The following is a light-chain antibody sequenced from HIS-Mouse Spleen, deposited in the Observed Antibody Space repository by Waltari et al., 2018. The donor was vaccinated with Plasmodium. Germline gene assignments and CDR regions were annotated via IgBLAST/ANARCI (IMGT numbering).Light chain of an antibody. Sequence: SYELTQPPSVSVSPGQTARINCSGDALPKNYAYWYQQKSGQAPVLVIYEDSKRPSWIPERFSGSSSGTMATLTISGAQVEDEADYYCYSTDSSGNHRVFGGGTKLTVL. CDR3: YSTDSSGNHRV. CDR1: ALPKNY. V-gene: IGLV3-10*01. CDR2: EDS. J-gene: IGLJ3*02.